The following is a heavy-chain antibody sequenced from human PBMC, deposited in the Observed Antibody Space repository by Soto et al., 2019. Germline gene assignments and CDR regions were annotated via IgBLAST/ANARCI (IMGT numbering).Heavy chain of an antibody. J-gene: IGHJ4*02. D-gene: IGHD6-19*01. V-gene: IGHV3-48*01. CDR1: GFTFRNYG. Sequence: PGGSLRLSCAASGFTFRNYGMNWVRQAPGKGLEWVSYISSSSGATYYADSVKGRFTISRDNAKNSLYLQMNSLRAEDTAVYYCARSSSGWAYYFDYWGQGTLVTVSS. CDR2: ISSSSGAT. CDR3: ARSSSGWAYYFDY.